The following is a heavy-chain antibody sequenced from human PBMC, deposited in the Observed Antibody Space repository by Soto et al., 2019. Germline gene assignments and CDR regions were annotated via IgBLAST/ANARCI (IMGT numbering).Heavy chain of an antibody. CDR2: IWYDESNK. Sequence: QVQLVESGGGVVQPGRSLRLSCAASGFTFSSYGMHWVRQAPGKGLEWVAVIWYDESNKYYADSVKGRFTISRDNSKNTLYLQMNSLRAEDTAVYYCASGVAATPFSNFDYWGQGTLVTVSS. D-gene: IGHD2-15*01. V-gene: IGHV3-33*01. CDR3: ASGVAATPFSNFDY. CDR1: GFTFSSYG. J-gene: IGHJ4*02.